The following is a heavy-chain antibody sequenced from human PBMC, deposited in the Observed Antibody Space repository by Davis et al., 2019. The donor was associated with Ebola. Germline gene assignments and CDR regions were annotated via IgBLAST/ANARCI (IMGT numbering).Heavy chain of an antibody. CDR2: INSDGSST. Sequence: GESLKISCAASGFTFSSYAMSWVRQAPGKGLVWVSRINSDGSSTSYADSVKGRFTISRDNAKNTLYLQMNSLRAEDTAVYYCARAQGVRYGSLDYWGQGTLVTVSS. CDR3: ARAQGVRYGSLDY. J-gene: IGHJ4*02. D-gene: IGHD4-17*01. CDR1: GFTFSSYA. V-gene: IGHV3-74*01.